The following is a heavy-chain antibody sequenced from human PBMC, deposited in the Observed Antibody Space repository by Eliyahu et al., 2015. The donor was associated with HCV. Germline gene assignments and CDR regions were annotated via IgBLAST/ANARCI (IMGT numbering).Heavy chain of an antibody. CDR2: ISSSSSTI. CDR3: ARDTKTDYDYVWGSYRYTPAFDY. Sequence: EVQLVESGGGLVQPGGSLRLSCAASGFTFSSYSMNWVRQAPGKGLEWVSYISSSSSTIYYADSVKGRFTISRDNAKNSLYLQMNSLRAEDTAVYYCARDTKTDYDYVWGSYRYTPAFDYWGQGTLVTVSS. J-gene: IGHJ4*02. CDR1: GFTFSSYS. V-gene: IGHV3-48*01. D-gene: IGHD3-16*02.